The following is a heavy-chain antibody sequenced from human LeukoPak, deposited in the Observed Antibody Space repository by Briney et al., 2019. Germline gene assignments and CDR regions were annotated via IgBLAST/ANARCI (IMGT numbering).Heavy chain of an antibody. V-gene: IGHV1-8*01. CDR3: ARGLNWNGGNMDV. CDR1: GYTFTSYD. Sequence: GASVKVSCKASGYTFTSYDINWVRQATGQGLEWMGWTNPNSGNTGYAQKFQDRVIMTRNTSISTVSMELSSLRSDDTAVYYCARGLNWNGGNMDVWGKGTTVTVSS. J-gene: IGHJ6*03. D-gene: IGHD1-1*01. CDR2: TNPNSGNT.